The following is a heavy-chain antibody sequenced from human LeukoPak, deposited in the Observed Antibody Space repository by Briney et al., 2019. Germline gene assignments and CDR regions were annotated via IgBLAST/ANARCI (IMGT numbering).Heavy chain of an antibody. CDR1: GFTFSDYY. Sequence: GGSLRLSCAASGFTFSDYYMDWVRQAPGKGLEWVANIKYDGSGKYYVDSVRGRFTISRDNAKNSLYLQMNSLTPEDTAVYFCAKDCSGGSCYDYWGQGTLVTVSS. V-gene: IGHV3-7*04. CDR3: AKDCSGGSCYDY. CDR2: IKYDGSGK. J-gene: IGHJ4*02. D-gene: IGHD2-15*01.